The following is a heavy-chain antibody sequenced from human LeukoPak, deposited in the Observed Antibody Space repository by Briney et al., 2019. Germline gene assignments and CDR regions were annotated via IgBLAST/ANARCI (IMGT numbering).Heavy chain of an antibody. Sequence: SETLSLTCAVYGGSFSGYYWSWIRQPPGKGLEWIGEINHSGSTNYNPSLKSRVTISVDTSKNQFSLKLRSVTAADTAVYYCSRRNGDYGDYAWGQGTLVTVSS. CDR1: GGSFSGYY. V-gene: IGHV4-34*01. D-gene: IGHD4-17*01. CDR2: INHSGST. J-gene: IGHJ4*02. CDR3: SRRNGDYGDYA.